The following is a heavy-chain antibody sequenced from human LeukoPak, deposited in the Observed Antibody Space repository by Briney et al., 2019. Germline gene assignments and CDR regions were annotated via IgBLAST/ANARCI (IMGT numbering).Heavy chain of an antibody. CDR2: INPNSGGT. CDR3: ARDEGLYYFDY. V-gene: IGHV1-2*04. CDR1: GGTFSSYA. J-gene: IGHJ4*02. Sequence: ASVKVSCKASGGTFSSYAISWVRQAPGQGLEWMGWINPNSGGTNYAQKFQGWVTMTRDTSIGTAYMELSRLRSDDTAVYYCARDEGLYYFDYWGQGTLVTVSS.